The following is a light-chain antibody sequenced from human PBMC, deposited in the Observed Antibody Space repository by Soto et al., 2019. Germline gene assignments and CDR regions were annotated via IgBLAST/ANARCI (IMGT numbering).Light chain of an antibody. CDR3: GSFTTSRIWV. V-gene: IGLV2-14*01. CDR2: GVN. J-gene: IGLJ3*02. CDR1: SSDFGDDKY. Sequence: QSGLSLPASVCRTTGQSITVSCTGSSSDFGDDKYVSWYQQQPGKGPNLLIYGVNSRPSGISNRFSGSKSGNTASLTISGPQVEDEAEYFCGSFTTSRIWVFGGGT.